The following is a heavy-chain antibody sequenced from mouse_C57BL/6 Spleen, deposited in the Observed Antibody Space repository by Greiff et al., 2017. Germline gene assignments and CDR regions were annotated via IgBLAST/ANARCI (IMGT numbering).Heavy chain of an antibody. J-gene: IGHJ2*01. V-gene: IGHV1-80*01. CDR1: GYAFSSYW. CDR3: ARGGKGYFDY. CDR2: IYPGDGDT. Sequence: QVQLKESGAELVKPGASVKISCKASGYAFSSYWMNWVKQRPGKGLEWIGQIYPGDGDTNYNGKFKGKATLTADKSSSTAYMQLSSLTSEDSAVYFCARGGKGYFDYWGQGTTLTVSS.